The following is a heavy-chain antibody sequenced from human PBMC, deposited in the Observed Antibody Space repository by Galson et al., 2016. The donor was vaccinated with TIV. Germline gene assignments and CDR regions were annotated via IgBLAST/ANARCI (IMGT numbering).Heavy chain of an antibody. Sequence: SVKVSCKASGYTFTNYGINWVRQAPGQGLDWMGWISGYNDNTIYAQRLQGRVTVTTDTSTSTVYMELRSLRSDDTAVYYCARGADPLAPNPCDYWGPGTPVTVFS. CDR1: GYTFTNYG. CDR2: ISGYNDNT. CDR3: ARGADPLAPNPCDY. V-gene: IGHV1-18*01. J-gene: IGHJ4*02.